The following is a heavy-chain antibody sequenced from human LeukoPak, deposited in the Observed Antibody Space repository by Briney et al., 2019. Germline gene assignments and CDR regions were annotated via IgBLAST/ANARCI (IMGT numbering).Heavy chain of an antibody. CDR1: GGSISSSSHY. Sequence: TSETLSLTCTVSGGSISSSSHYWAWIRQSPGKGLAWIGSIYYAGNTYYNPSLQSRVTISVYTSKNQFSLKVNSVTAADTAIYYCARHDGESYYRRCFDPWGQGTLVTVSS. D-gene: IGHD1-26*01. V-gene: IGHV4-39*01. J-gene: IGHJ5*02. CDR2: IYYAGNT. CDR3: ARHDGESYYRRCFDP.